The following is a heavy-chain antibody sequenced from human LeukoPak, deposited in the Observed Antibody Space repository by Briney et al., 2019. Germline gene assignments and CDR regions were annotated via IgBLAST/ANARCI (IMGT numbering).Heavy chain of an antibody. J-gene: IGHJ3*01. CDR3: AKDLGGTAFDL. Sequence: SVKVSCKASGGTFSSYAISWVRQAPGQGLEWMGGIIPIFGTANYAQKFQGRVTITADKSTSTAYMELSSLRSEDTAVYYCAKDLGGTAFDLWGQGTMVTVFS. CDR1: GGTFSSYA. CDR2: IIPIFGTA. D-gene: IGHD3-16*01. V-gene: IGHV1-69*06.